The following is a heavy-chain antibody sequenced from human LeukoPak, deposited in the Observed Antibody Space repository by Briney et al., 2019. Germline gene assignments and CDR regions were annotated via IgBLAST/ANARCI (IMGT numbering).Heavy chain of an antibody. CDR3: ARDPVFTLAPIY. J-gene: IGHJ4*02. CDR2: IYYSGST. CDR1: GGSFSGYY. D-gene: IGHD2-8*01. V-gene: IGHV4-34*01. Sequence: SETLSLTCAVYGGSFSGYYWSWIRQPPGKGLEWIGTIYYSGSTYYNPSLKSRVTISVDTSKNQFSLKLSSVTAADTAVYYCARDPVFTLAPIYWGQGTLVTVSS.